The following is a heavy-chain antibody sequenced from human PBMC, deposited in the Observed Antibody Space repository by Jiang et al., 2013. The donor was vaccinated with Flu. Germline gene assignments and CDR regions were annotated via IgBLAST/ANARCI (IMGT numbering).Heavy chain of an antibody. D-gene: IGHD1-20*01. Sequence: TLSLTCAISGDSVSSNSAAWNWIRQSPSRGLEWLGRTYYRSSWYNDYAVSVKSRITINPDTSKNQFSLQLNSVTPEDTAVYYCARAGDRYNWKGNWFDTWGQGTLVTVSS. CDR3: ARAGDRYNWKGNWFDT. CDR2: TYYRSSWYN. V-gene: IGHV6-1*01. J-gene: IGHJ5*02. CDR1: GDSVSSNSAA.